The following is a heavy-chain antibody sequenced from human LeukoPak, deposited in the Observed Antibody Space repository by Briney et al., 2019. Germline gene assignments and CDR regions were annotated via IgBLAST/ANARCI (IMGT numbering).Heavy chain of an antibody. V-gene: IGHV1-69*01. D-gene: IGHD2-15*01. CDR1: GGTFSTYA. CDR3: ARGRQGYCGGGRCYICQF. Sequence: SSVKVSCKASGGTFSTYAISWVRQAPGQGLEWMGGIIPLFGTANYAQKFQGRVTITADESTSTAYMELSSLRSDDTALYYCARGRQGYCGGGRCYICQFWGQGTLVIVSS. CDR2: IIPLFGTA. J-gene: IGHJ4*02.